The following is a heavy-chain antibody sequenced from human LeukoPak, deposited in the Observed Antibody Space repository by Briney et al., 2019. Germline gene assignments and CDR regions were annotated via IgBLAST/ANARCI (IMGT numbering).Heavy chain of an antibody. CDR3: AKANGYCSSTRCYDHYFDY. J-gene: IGHJ4*02. CDR2: ISYDGSNK. V-gene: IGHV3-30*18. CDR1: GFTFSSYG. Sequence: GGSLRLSCAASGFTFSSYGMHWVRQAPGKGLEWVAVISYDGSNKYYADSVKGRFTISRDNSRNTLYLQMNSLRADDTAVYYCAKANGYCSSTRCYDHYFDYWGQGTLVTVSS. D-gene: IGHD2-2*03.